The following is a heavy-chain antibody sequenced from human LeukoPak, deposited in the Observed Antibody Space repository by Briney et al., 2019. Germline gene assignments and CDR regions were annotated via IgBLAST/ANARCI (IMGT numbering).Heavy chain of an antibody. V-gene: IGHV2-5*02. D-gene: IGHD2-15*01. CDR1: GFSLSTPGVG. CDR3: AHMSKQKIRDCSGGRCYTFDL. J-gene: IGHJ4*02. CDR2: FYWDDDT. Sequence: ESGPTLVKPTQTLTLTCTFSGFSLSTPGVGVGWIRQPPGKALEWLAVFYWDDDTAQKRRFTITKDTSKNQVVLTMTNIDPADTATYYCAHMSKQKIRDCSGGRCYTFDLWGQGTLVTVSS.